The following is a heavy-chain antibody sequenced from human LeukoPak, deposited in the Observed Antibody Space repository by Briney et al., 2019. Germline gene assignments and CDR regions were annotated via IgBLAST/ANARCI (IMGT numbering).Heavy chain of an antibody. J-gene: IGHJ5*02. CDR2: IYSGGST. CDR3: ARDYGDDEGWFDP. D-gene: IGHD4-17*01. CDR1: GFTVSSNY. Sequence: PGGSLRLSCAASGFTVSSNYMSWVRQAPGKGLEWVSVIYSGGSTYYADSVKGRFTISRDNSKNTLYLQMKSLRAEDTAVYYCARDYGDDEGWFDPWDQGTLVTVSS. V-gene: IGHV3-66*02.